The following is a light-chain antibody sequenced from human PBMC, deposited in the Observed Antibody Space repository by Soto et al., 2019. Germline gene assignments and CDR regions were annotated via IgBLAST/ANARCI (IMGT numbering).Light chain of an antibody. CDR2: GVF. J-gene: IGKJ2*01. CDR3: QHYDGSPRP. CDR1: QTVNSDY. Sequence: ETVLTQSPGTVSLSPGERATLSCTTSQTVNSDYLAWYQQKPGQAPRLLIYGVFNRATGIPDRFSGSGSGTYFTLTIGGRDPEDSAVYYCQHYDGSPRPLGQGPNLEI. V-gene: IGKV3-20*01.